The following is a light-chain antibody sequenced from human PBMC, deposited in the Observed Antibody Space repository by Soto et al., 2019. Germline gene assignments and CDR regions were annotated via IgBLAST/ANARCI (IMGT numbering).Light chain of an antibody. Sequence: DIVMTQSPDSLSVSLGETASINCKSSRSVLNSSNNKNYVAWYQQKPGQPPKLLIYWASTRESGVPDRFSGSGFGTDFTLTIASLQAEDGAIYYCQQYYTSPYTFGQGTKVEIK. CDR3: QQYYTSPYT. V-gene: IGKV4-1*01. J-gene: IGKJ2*01. CDR2: WAS. CDR1: RSVLNSSNNKNY.